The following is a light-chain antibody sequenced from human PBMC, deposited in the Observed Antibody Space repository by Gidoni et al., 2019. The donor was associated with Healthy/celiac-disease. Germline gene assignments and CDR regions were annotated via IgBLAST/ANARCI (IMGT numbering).Light chain of an antibody. V-gene: IGKV3-11*01. CDR3: QQRSNWPPVT. CDR1: QSVSSY. Sequence: DIVLTQSPATLSLSPGERATLSCRASQSVSSYLAWYQQKPGQAPRPLIYDASNRATGIPARFSGSGSGTDFSLTISSREPEDFAVYYCQQRSNWPPVTFGQGTRLEIK. J-gene: IGKJ5*01. CDR2: DAS.